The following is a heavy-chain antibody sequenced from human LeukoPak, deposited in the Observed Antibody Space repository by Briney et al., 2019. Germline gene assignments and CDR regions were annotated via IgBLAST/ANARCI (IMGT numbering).Heavy chain of an antibody. Sequence: AASVKVSCKASGGTFSSYAISWVRQAPGQGLEWMGGIIPIFGTANYAQKFQGRVTITTDESTSTAYMELSSLRSEDTAVYYCASSLRQYYDFWSGCLKLDYWGQGTLVTVSS. J-gene: IGHJ4*02. V-gene: IGHV1-69*05. D-gene: IGHD3-3*01. CDR2: IIPIFGTA. CDR1: GGTFSSYA. CDR3: ASSLRQYYDFWSGCLKLDY.